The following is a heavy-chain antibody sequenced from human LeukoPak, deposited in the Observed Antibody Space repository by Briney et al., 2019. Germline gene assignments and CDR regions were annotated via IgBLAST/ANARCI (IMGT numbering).Heavy chain of an antibody. J-gene: IGHJ5*02. CDR3: IRDFRSADL. Sequence: GGSLRLSCAASGFTFSSYSMHWVRQPPGKGLVWVSRIYVDGRTTNYADSVKGRFTISRDNAKNTVYLEMNSLSVEDTATYYCIRDFRSADLWGQGTLVTVTS. CDR2: IYVDGRTT. V-gene: IGHV3-74*01. CDR1: GFTFSSYS.